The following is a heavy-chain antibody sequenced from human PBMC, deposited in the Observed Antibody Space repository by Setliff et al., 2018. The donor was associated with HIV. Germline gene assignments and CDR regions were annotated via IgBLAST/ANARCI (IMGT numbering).Heavy chain of an antibody. D-gene: IGHD2-15*01. CDR2: SIPVFGTV. V-gene: IGHV1-69*13. J-gene: IGHJ4*02. CDR1: GGSFSGYA. Sequence: SVQVSCKAPGGSFSGYAFSWVRQAPGQGFERMGGSIPVFGTVNYAQKFLGRATITADESTNTSYMELTSLRSEDTAVYFCARDSHCSGPSCYSGGQFFDYWGQGTLVTVSS. CDR3: ARDSHCSGPSCYSGGQFFDY.